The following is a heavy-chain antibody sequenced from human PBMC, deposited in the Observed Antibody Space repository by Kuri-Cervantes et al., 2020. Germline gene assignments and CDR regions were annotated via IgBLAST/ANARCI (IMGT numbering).Heavy chain of an antibody. CDR1: GGSVSSGSYY. Sequence: SETLSLTCTVSGGSVSSGSYYWSWIRQPPGKGLEWIGYIYYSGSTNYNPSLKSRVTISVDTSKNQFSLELSSVTAADTAVYYCARDKLGYCSSTSCYVLGANWFDPWGQGTLVTVSS. J-gene: IGHJ5*02. V-gene: IGHV4-61*01. D-gene: IGHD2-2*01. CDR2: IYYSGST. CDR3: ARDKLGYCSSTSCYVLGANWFDP.